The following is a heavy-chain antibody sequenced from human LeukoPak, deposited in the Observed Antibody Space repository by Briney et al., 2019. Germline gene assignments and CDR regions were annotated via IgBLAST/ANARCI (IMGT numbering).Heavy chain of an antibody. CDR1: GFSFSSFA. V-gene: IGHV3-23*01. J-gene: IGHJ4*02. CDR2: ISGSGGST. Sequence: GGSLRLSCAASGFSFSSFAMSWVRQAPGKGLEWVSAISGSGGSTYYADSVKGRFTISRDNSKNTLYLQMNSLRAEDTAVYYCAKSDNYYDSSGYYLFDYWGQGTLVTVSS. D-gene: IGHD3-22*01. CDR3: AKSDNYYDSSGYYLFDY.